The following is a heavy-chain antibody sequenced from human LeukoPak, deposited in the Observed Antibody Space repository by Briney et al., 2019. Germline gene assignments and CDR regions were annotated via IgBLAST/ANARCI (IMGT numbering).Heavy chain of an antibody. CDR3: ARGMVGADMGVDY. Sequence: SETLSLTCAVYGGSFSGYFRSWIRQPPGKGLGWIGEINHTGSTNYNPSLKSRVTISVDTSKNQFSLKLISVTAADTAVYYCARGMVGADMGVDYWGQGTLVTVSS. V-gene: IGHV4-34*01. CDR1: GGSFSGYF. J-gene: IGHJ4*02. CDR2: INHTGST. D-gene: IGHD1-26*01.